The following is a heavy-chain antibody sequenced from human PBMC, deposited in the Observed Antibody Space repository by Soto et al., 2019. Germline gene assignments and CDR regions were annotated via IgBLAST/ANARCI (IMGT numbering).Heavy chain of an antibody. CDR3: AVGYSDYDFAVAGGYYYGMDV. V-gene: IGHV1-58*01. CDR2: IVVGSGNT. D-gene: IGHD5-12*01. Sequence: VKVSCTASGFAVTGSALKWVRQARGQRLEWIGWIVVGSGNTNYAQKFQERVTITRDMSTSTAYMELSSLRSEDTAVYYCAVGYSDYDFAVAGGYYYGMDVWGQGTTVTVSS. J-gene: IGHJ6*02. CDR1: GFAVTGSA.